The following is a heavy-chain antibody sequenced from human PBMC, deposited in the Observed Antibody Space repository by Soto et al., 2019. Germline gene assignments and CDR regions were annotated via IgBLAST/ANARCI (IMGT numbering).Heavy chain of an antibody. J-gene: IGHJ6*03. CDR1: GYTFTSYG. CDR3: AREGRELELRVYYYYYMDV. CDR2: ISAYNGNT. D-gene: IGHD1-7*01. Sequence: ASVKVSCKASGYTFTSYGISWVRQAPGQGLEWMGWISAYNGNTNYAQKLQGRVTMTTDTSTSTAYMELRSLRSDDTAVYYCAREGRELELRVYYYYYMDVWGKGTTVTVSS. V-gene: IGHV1-18*01.